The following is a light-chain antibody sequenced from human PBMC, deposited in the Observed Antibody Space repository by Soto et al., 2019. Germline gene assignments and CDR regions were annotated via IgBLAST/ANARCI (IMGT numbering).Light chain of an antibody. V-gene: IGLV2-8*01. CDR3: CSYTRSGTLI. CDR2: EVT. Sequence: QSVLTQPPSASGSPGQSVTISCTGTSSDVGGYNYVSWYQHHPGKAPKLLIYEVTKRPSGVPDRFSGSKSANTASLTVSGLQAVDEADYYCCSYTRSGTLIFGTGTKVTVL. J-gene: IGLJ1*01. CDR1: SSDVGGYNY.